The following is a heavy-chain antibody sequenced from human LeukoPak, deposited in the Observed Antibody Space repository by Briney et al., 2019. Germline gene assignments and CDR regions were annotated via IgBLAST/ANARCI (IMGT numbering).Heavy chain of an antibody. CDR2: IYSGGST. D-gene: IGHD2-21*02. CDR3: ARNCGGDCGGNGMDV. V-gene: IGHV3-66*02. J-gene: IGHJ6*02. Sequence: GGSLRFSGAASTFTVSSNYRSWLRQAPGQGLKGVTVIYSGGSTYYADSVKGRFTISRDNSKNTLYLQMNSLRAEDTAVYYCARNCGGDCGGNGMDVWGQGTTVTVSS. CDR1: TFTVSSNY.